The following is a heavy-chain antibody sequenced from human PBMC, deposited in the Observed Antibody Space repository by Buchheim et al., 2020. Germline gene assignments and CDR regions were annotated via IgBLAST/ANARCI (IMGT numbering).Heavy chain of an antibody. D-gene: IGHD6-19*01. J-gene: IGHJ5*02. CDR1: GFTFSSYW. CDR3: AKDYGLGSSGWHNWFDP. CDR2: INSDGSST. Sequence: EVQLVESGGGLVQPGGSLRVSCAASGFTFSSYWMHWVRQAPGRGLVWVSRINSDGSSTRYADSVKGRFTISRDNSTNTLYLQMNSLRAEDTAVYYCAKDYGLGSSGWHNWFDPWGQGTL. V-gene: IGHV3-74*01.